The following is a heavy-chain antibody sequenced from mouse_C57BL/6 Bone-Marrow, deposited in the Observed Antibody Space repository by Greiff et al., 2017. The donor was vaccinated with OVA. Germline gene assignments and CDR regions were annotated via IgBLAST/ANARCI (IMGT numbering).Heavy chain of an antibody. V-gene: IGHV1-19*01. CDR1: GYTFTDYY. Sequence: EVQLQQSGPVLVKPGASVKMSCKASGYTFTDYYMNWVKQSHGKSLEWIGVINPYNGGTSYNQKFKGKATLTVDKSSSTAYLDLNSLTSEDSAVYYCARSGLCFDYWGQGPTLTVSS. J-gene: IGHJ2*01. CDR3: ARSGLCFDY. D-gene: IGHD3-3*01. CDR2: INPYNGGT.